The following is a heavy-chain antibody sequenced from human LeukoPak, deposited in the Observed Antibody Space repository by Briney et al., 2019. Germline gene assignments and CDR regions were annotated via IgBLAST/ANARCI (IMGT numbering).Heavy chain of an antibody. CDR3: AQIDVVVPAASSNY. Sequence: GSSVKVSCKASGGTFSSYAISWVRQAPGQGLEWMGGIIPIFGTANYAQKFQGRVTITADKSTSTAYMELSSLRSEDTAVYYCAQIDVVVPAASSNYWGQGTLVTVSS. J-gene: IGHJ4*02. D-gene: IGHD2-2*01. V-gene: IGHV1-69*06. CDR2: IIPIFGTA. CDR1: GGTFSSYA.